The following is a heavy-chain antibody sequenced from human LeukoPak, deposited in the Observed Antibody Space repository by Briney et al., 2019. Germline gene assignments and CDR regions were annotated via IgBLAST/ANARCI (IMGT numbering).Heavy chain of an antibody. V-gene: IGHV3-21*04. CDR1: GFTFSSYT. D-gene: IGHD2-21*02. J-gene: IGHJ3*02. CDR3: AKDIVVVTSGANAFDI. Sequence: GSLRLSCAASGFTFSSYTMNWVRQAPGKGLEWVSSISASSYYIYYADSVKGRFTISRDNSNNSLYLQMNSLRAEDTAVYYCAKDIVVVTSGANAFDIWGQGTMVTVSS. CDR2: ISASSYYI.